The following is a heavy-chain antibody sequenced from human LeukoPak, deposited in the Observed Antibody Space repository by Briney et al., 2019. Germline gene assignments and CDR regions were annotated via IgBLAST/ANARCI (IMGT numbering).Heavy chain of an antibody. D-gene: IGHD4-17*01. Sequence: SETLSLTCTVSGGSISSYYWSWIRQPAGKGLEWIGRIYSSGSTNYNPSLKSRVTVSVDTSKNQFSLKVSSVTAADTAVYYCARVFSYGDHNDYWGQGTLVTVSS. V-gene: IGHV4-4*07. CDR3: ARVFSYGDHNDY. CDR1: GGSISSYY. J-gene: IGHJ4*02. CDR2: IYSSGST.